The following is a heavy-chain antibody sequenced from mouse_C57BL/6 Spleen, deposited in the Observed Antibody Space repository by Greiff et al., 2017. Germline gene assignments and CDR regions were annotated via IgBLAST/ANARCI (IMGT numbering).Heavy chain of an antibody. CDR2: ISNGGGST. CDR1: GFTFSDYY. D-gene: IGHD4-1*01. Sequence: EVKVVESGGGLVQPGGSLKLSCAASGFTFSDYYMYWVRQTPEKRLEWVAYISNGGGSTYYPDTVKGRFTISRDNAKNTLYLQMSRLKSEDTAMYYCARLVTGRYFDVWGTGTTVTVSS. J-gene: IGHJ1*03. V-gene: IGHV5-12*01. CDR3: ARLVTGRYFDV.